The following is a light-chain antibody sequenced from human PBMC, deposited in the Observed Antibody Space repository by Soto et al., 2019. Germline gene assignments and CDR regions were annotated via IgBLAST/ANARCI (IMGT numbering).Light chain of an antibody. Sequence: EIVLTQSPATLSLSPGERATLSCRASQSVSTYLAWYQQKPGQAPRLLIYDASKRATGIPVRFSGSGSGTDFTLTITSLEPEDFGVYYCQQRSNWAPTWTFGQGTKVDIK. CDR1: QSVSTY. CDR2: DAS. V-gene: IGKV3-11*01. CDR3: QQRSNWAPTWT. J-gene: IGKJ1*01.